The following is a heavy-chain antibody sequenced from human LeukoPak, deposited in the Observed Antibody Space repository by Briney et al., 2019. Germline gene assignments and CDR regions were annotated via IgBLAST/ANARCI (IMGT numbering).Heavy chain of an antibody. J-gene: IGHJ3*02. CDR1: GFTFSSFE. Sequence: GGSLRLSCTASGFTFSSFEMNWVRQAPGKGLEWVSYIHDGGKTTYYADSVTGRFTISRDNAKNSLYLQMNSLRAEDTTLYYCARDRRSGDDAFDIWGQGTMVTVSS. D-gene: IGHD1-26*01. V-gene: IGHV3-48*03. CDR3: ARDRRSGDDAFDI. CDR2: IHDGGKTT.